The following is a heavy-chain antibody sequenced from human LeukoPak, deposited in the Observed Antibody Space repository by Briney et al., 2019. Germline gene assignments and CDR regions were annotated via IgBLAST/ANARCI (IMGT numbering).Heavy chain of an antibody. CDR3: ARALGSGRGHDP. Sequence: PGGSLRLSCAASGFPFSSYWMHWVRQAPGKGLVWVSRINSDGSSTTYADSVKGRFTISRDNAKNTLYLQMNSLRAEDTAVYYCARALGSGRGHDPWGQGTLVTGSS. J-gene: IGHJ5*02. CDR1: GFPFSSYW. CDR2: INSDGSST. V-gene: IGHV3-74*01. D-gene: IGHD3-10*01.